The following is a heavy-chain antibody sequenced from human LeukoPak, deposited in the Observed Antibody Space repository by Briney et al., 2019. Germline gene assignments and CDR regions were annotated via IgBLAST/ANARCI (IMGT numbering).Heavy chain of an antibody. CDR2: IFYSGST. D-gene: IGHD4-17*01. Sequence: SETLSVTCAVSGFSISTGYYWGWIRQPPGKGLEWIGSIFYSGSTYQNPSLKSRVTISLDTSKNHFSLKLTSATAADTAVYYCARSAGDLGDKYYFNYWGQGTLVTVSS. J-gene: IGHJ4*02. V-gene: IGHV4-38-2*01. CDR3: ARSAGDLGDKYYFNY. CDR1: GFSISTGYY.